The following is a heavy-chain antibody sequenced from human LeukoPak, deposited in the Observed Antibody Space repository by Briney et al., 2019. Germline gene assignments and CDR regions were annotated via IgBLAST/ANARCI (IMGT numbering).Heavy chain of an antibody. D-gene: IGHD5-12*01. CDR2: ISYDGSNK. J-gene: IGHJ6*02. V-gene: IGHV3-30*04. CDR3: ARDRYSGHPGAYYYGMDV. CDR1: GFTFSSYA. Sequence: PGRSLRLSCAASGFTFSSYAMHWVRQAPGKGLEWVAVISYDGSNKYYADSVKGRFTISRDNSKNTLYLQMNSLRAEDTAVYYCARDRYSGHPGAYYYGMDVWGQGTTVTVSS.